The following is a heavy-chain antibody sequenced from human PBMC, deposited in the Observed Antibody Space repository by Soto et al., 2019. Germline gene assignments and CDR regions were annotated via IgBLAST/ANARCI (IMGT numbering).Heavy chain of an antibody. V-gene: IGHV4-4*02. CDR3: ARDGLDV. Sequence: QVHLQESGPGLVRPSGTLSLTCTVSGDSLSNNYWWSWVRQSPRRGMEWIGEVSHTGGTEYNPSLTRRVTMSVDRSKNQLSLQLSAVTAADTAVYYCARDGLDVWGQGTTVTVSS. J-gene: IGHJ6*02. CDR1: GDSLSNNYW. CDR2: VSHTGGT.